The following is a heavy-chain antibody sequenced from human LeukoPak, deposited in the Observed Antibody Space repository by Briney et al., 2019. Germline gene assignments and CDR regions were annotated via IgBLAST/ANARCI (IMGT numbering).Heavy chain of an antibody. J-gene: IGHJ4*02. CDR1: GFTFSDYY. V-gene: IGHV3-11*01. Sequence: GGSLRLSCAASGFTFSDYYMTWIRQAPGKGLEWVSYIGRSGSTIYYANSVKGRFTISRDNAKNSLYLQMNSLRAEDTAVYYCAKDLGYCSGGSCYGLDYWGQGTLVTVSS. CDR3: AKDLGYCSGGSCYGLDY. D-gene: IGHD2-15*01. CDR2: IGRSGSTI.